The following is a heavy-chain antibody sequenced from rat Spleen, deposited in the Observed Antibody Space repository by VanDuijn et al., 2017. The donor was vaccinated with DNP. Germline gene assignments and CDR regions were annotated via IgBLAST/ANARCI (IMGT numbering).Heavy chain of an antibody. J-gene: IGHJ4*01. D-gene: IGHD1-12*02. CDR3: ARVGDYHDGGDGDVLDV. CDR1: GFTFSDHL. Sequence: EVQLVESGGDLVQPGRSLKLSCAASGFTFSDHLMTWIRQVPGKGLDWVASITSSGGTTYYPDSVKGRFTVSRDNAKNTLSLQMNSLRSEDTATYYCARVGDYHDGGDGDVLDVWGQGTSVTVSS. CDR2: ITSSGGTT. V-gene: IGHV5-31*01.